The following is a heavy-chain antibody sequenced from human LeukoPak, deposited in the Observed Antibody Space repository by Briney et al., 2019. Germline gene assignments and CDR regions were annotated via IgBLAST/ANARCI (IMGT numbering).Heavy chain of an antibody. CDR3: TRGSRGAFDI. J-gene: IGHJ3*02. V-gene: IGHV1-69*13. CDR1: GGAFSSYA. D-gene: IGHD3-10*01. CDR2: IIPIFGTA. Sequence: SVKVSCKASGGAFSSYAISWVRQAPGQGLEWMGGIIPIFGTANYAQKFQGRVTITADESTSTAYMELSSLRSEDTAVYYCTRGSRGAFDIWGQGTMVTVSS.